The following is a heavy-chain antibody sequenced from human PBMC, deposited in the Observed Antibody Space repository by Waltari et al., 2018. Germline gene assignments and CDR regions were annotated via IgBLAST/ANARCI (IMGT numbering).Heavy chain of an antibody. V-gene: IGHV1-69*08. CDR2: IIPILGIA. D-gene: IGHD3-22*01. CDR1: GGTFSSYT. Sequence: QVQLGQSGAEVKKPGSSVKVSCKASGGTFSSYTISWVRQAPGQGLEWMGRIIPILGIANYAQKFQGRVTITADKSTSTAYMELSSLRSEDTAVYYCARDPGDSSGYYFYYFDYWGQGTLVTVSS. J-gene: IGHJ4*02. CDR3: ARDPGDSSGYYFYYFDY.